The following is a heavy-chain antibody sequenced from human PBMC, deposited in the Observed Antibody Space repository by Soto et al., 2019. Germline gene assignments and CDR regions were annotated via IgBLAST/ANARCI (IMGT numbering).Heavy chain of an antibody. V-gene: IGHV4-39*01. D-gene: IGHD3-10*01. J-gene: IGHJ3*02. CDR2: IFYSGST. CDR1: GDSISRTNDY. Sequence: QSQLQESGPGLVKPSESLSLTCSVSGDSISRTNDYWAWIRQPPGKGLEWIGSIFYSGSTFYSPSLXXXVXXSVDTSKNQFSLKLSSVTAADMAVYYCARHSFGELLYAFHMWGQGTMVIVSS. CDR3: ARHSFGELLYAFHM.